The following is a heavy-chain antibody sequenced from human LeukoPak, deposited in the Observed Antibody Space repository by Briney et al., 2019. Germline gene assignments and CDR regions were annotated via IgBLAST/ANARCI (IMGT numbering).Heavy chain of an antibody. CDR2: ISSSSTTI. D-gene: IGHD6-19*01. J-gene: IGHJ5*02. CDR3: AREGEQWSEPYNWFDP. CDR1: GFTFSTYS. Sequence: GGSLRLSCAASGFTFSTYSMNWVRQAPGKGLEWISYISSSSTTIYYADSVKGRFTISRDNGKNSLYLQMNSLRAEDTAVYYCAREGEQWSEPYNWFDPWGQGTLVTVSS. V-gene: IGHV3-48*04.